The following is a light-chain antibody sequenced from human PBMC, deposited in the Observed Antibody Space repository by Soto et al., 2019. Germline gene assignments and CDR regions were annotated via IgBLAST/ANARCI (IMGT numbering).Light chain of an antibody. CDR2: AAA. Sequence: DIQMTQSPSSLSESVGDRVTITCRASQSISTYLHWYQQKPGKAPNILIYAAATLQSGVPSRFSGSGSGTDFTLTISSLQPEDFATYFCQHGYSTPLTFGGGTKVDIK. CDR3: QHGYSTPLT. J-gene: IGKJ4*01. CDR1: QSISTY. V-gene: IGKV1-39*01.